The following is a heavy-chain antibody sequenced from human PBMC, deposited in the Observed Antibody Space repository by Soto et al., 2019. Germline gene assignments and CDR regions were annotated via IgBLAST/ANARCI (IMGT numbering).Heavy chain of an antibody. D-gene: IGHD3-10*01. Sequence: GGSLRLSCAASGCTISTYDMHWGRQSTGKGLEWVSFIGTAGDTYYPGSVKGRFTISREDAKNSLYLQMNSLRVEDTAVYYWAKRGPESGSNGMDGWGQVTTVTVAS. J-gene: IGHJ6*02. CDR3: AKRGPESGSNGMDG. V-gene: IGHV3-13*01. CDR2: IGTAGDT. CDR1: GCTISTYD.